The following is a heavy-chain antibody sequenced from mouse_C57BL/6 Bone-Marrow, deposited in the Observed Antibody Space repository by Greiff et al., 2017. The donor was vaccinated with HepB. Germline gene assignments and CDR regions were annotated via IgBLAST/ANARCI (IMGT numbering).Heavy chain of an antibody. J-gene: IGHJ2*01. V-gene: IGHV1-50*01. D-gene: IGHD1-1*01. Sequence: QVQLQQPGAELVKPGASVKLSCKASGYTFTSYWMQWVKQRPGQGLEWIGEIDPSDSYTNYNQKFKGKATLTVDTSSSTAYMQLSSLTSEDSAVYYCARCPLYYGSHFDYWGQGTTLTVSS. CDR1: GYTFTSYW. CDR3: ARCPLYYGSHFDY. CDR2: IDPSDSYT.